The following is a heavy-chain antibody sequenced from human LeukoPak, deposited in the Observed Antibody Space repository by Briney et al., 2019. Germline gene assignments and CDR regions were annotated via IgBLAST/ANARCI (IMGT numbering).Heavy chain of an antibody. Sequence: GGSLRLSCAASGFTFSSYAMGWVRQAPGKGLEWVSGISGSGGNTYYADSVKGRFTISRDSSRNTLYLQMNNLRAEDTAVYYCAKKEVVSSGDWYFGLWGRGTLVTVSS. CDR3: AKKEVVSSGDWYFGL. V-gene: IGHV3-23*01. CDR1: GFTFSSYA. CDR2: ISGSGGNT. J-gene: IGHJ2*01. D-gene: IGHD6-19*01.